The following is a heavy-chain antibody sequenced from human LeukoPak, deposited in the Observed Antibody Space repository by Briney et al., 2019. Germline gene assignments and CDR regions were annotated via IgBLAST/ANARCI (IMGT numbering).Heavy chain of an antibody. Sequence: ASVKVSCKASGYTFTSYDINRVRQATGQGLEWMGWMSPNSGNTGYAQKFQGRVTMTRSTSMSTAYMELSSLKSEDTAVYYCTRGPPNWGYDYWGQGTLVTVSS. CDR1: GYTFTSYD. J-gene: IGHJ4*02. CDR3: TRGPPNWGYDY. D-gene: IGHD7-27*01. V-gene: IGHV1-8*01. CDR2: MSPNSGNT.